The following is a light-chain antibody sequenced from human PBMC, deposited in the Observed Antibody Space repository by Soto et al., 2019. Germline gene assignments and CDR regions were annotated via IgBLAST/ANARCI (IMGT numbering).Light chain of an antibody. CDR2: DVS. J-gene: IGLJ2*01. Sequence: QSALTQPASVSGSPGQSITVSCTGTGSDIGGHNYVSWYQQHPGEAPKLMIYDVSSRPSGVSNRFSGSKSGNTASLTISGLQAEDEADYYCCSYSRSSTHILFGEGTKVTVL. CDR3: CSYSRSSTHIL. V-gene: IGLV2-14*03. CDR1: GSDIGGHNY.